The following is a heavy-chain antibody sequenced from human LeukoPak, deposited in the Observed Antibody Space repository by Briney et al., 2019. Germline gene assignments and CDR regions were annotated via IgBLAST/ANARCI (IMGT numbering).Heavy chain of an antibody. Sequence: SETLSLTCTVSGGSVSSGSYYWSWIRQPPGKGLEWIGYIYYSGSTNYNPSLKSRVTISVDTSKNQFSLKLSSVTAADTAVYYCARDRVVRDFWSGYYYYGMDVWGQGTTVTVSS. CDR3: ARDRVVRDFWSGYYYYGMDV. CDR1: GGSVSSGSYY. D-gene: IGHD3-3*01. V-gene: IGHV4-61*01. J-gene: IGHJ6*02. CDR2: IYYSGST.